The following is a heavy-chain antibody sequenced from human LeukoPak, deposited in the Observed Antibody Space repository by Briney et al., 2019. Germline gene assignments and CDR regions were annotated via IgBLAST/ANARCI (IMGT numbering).Heavy chain of an antibody. J-gene: IGHJ4*02. Sequence: PSETLSLTCDVYGGSFSGYYWSWIRQPPGKGLEWIGEINHSGYTNYNSSLKSRVTISVDTSKNQFSLKLSSVTAADTAVYYCARRRVRGVTTHYTDYWGQGTLVTVSS. CDR3: ARRRVRGVTTHYTDY. V-gene: IGHV4-34*01. CDR2: INHSGYT. D-gene: IGHD3-10*01. CDR1: GGSFSGYY.